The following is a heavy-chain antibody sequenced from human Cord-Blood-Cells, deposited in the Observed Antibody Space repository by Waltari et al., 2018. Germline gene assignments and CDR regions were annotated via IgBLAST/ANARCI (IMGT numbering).Heavy chain of an antibody. CDR2: ISYDGSNK. V-gene: IGHV3-30*18. D-gene: IGHD3-3*01. CDR3: AKDPTYTIFGVVIKAFDI. J-gene: IGHJ3*02. Sequence: QVQLVESGGGVVQPGRSLRLSCAASGFTFSSYGMHWVRQAPGKGLEWVAVISYDGSNKDYADSVKGRFTISRDNSKNTLYLQMNSLRAEDTAVYYCAKDPTYTIFGVVIKAFDIWGQGTMVTVSS. CDR1: GFTFSSYG.